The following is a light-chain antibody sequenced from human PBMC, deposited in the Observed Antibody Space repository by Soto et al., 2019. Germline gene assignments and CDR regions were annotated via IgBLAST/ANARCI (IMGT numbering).Light chain of an antibody. CDR3: SSYTTSSNYV. J-gene: IGLJ1*01. CDR2: EVS. V-gene: IGLV2-14*01. Sequence: QSALTQPASVSGSPVQSSTISCTGTSSDGGSYNFVSWYQQLPGKAPKLMIYEVSNRPSGVSNRFSGSKSGTTASLTISGLQAEDEADYYCSSYTTSSNYVFGSGTKVTVL. CDR1: SSDGGSYNF.